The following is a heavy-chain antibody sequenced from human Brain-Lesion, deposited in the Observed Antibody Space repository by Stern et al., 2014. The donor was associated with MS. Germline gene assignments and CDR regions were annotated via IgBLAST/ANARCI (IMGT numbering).Heavy chain of an antibody. J-gene: IGHJ4*02. CDR3: TILSGPYDH. D-gene: IGHD3-10*01. V-gene: IGHV3-74*02. CDR2: INRDGSTT. CDR1: GFTFSNSW. Sequence: EVQLVESGGVLVQPGGSLRLSCAASGFTFSNSWMHWVRQAPGKGLVWVSRINRDGSTTTYADSVKGRFTISRDNAKNTLYLQMSSLRAEDTAVYYCTILSGPYDHWGQGTLVTVSS.